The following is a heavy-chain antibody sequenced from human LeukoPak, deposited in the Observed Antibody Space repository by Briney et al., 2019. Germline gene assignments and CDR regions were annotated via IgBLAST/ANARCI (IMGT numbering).Heavy chain of an antibody. D-gene: IGHD6-19*01. CDR3: AGIAVVGTSYFDY. J-gene: IGHJ4*02. CDR2: ISAYNGNT. CDR1: GYTFTSFG. Sequence: ASVKVSCKASGYTFTSFGISWVRQAPGQGPEWMGWISAYNGNTNSAQKLQGRVTMTTDTSTSTAYMELRSLRPDDTAVYYCAGIAVVGTSYFDYWGQGTLVTISS. V-gene: IGHV1-18*01.